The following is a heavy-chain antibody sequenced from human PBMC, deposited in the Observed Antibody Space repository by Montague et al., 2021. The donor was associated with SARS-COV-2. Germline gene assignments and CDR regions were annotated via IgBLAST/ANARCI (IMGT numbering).Heavy chain of an antibody. CDR1: GGSFSGYY. J-gene: IGHJ4*02. CDR2: FNHSGST. CDR3: ARGYDYVWGSYRYTYYFDY. D-gene: IGHD3-16*02. Sequence: SETLSLTCAVYGGSFSGYYWSWIRQPPGKGLEWIGEFNHSGSTNXNPSLKSRVTISVDTSKNQFSLKLSSVTAADTAVYYCARGYDYVWGSYRYTYYFDYWGQGTLVTVSS. V-gene: IGHV4-34*01.